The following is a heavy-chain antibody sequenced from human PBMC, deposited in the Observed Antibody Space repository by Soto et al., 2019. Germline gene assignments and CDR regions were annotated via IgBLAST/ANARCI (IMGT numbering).Heavy chain of an antibody. CDR3: ATGVATAAGEFDC. D-gene: IGHD6-13*01. V-gene: IGHV3-21*01. CDR2: ISSSSSYI. J-gene: IGHJ4*02. Sequence: GGSLRLSCAASGLTFSSYSMNWVRQAPGKGLEWVSSISSSSSYIYYADSVKGRFTISRDNAKNSLYLQMNSLRAEDTAVYYCATGVATAAGEFDCWGQGTLVTVSS. CDR1: GLTFSSYS.